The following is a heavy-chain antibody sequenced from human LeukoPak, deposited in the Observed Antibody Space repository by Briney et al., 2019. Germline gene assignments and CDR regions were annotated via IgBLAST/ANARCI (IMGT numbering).Heavy chain of an antibody. V-gene: IGHV3-48*01. J-gene: IGHJ6*03. D-gene: IGHD1-1*01. Sequence: PGGSLRLSCAASGFTLSSYSMNWVRQAPGKGLEWISYISSSSSTIYYADSVKGRFTISRDNAKNSLYLQMNSLRAEDTAVYYCARDPQLERPGRKPYYYYYMDVWGKGTTVTVSS. CDR1: GFTLSSYS. CDR2: ISSSSSTI. CDR3: ARDPQLERPGRKPYYYYYMDV.